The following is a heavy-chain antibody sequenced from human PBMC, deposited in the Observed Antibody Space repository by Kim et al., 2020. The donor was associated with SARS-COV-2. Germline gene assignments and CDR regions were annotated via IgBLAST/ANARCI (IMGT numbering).Heavy chain of an antibody. Sequence: SQTLSLTCTVSGGSISSSSYYWGWIRQPPGKGLEWIGSIYYSGSTYYNPSLKSRVTISVDTSKNQFSLKLSSVTAADTAVYYCAGRYDFWSGHFYYFDYWGQGTLVTVSS. CDR3: AGRYDFWSGHFYYFDY. D-gene: IGHD3-3*01. CDR1: GGSISSSSYY. CDR2: IYYSGST. V-gene: IGHV4-39*01. J-gene: IGHJ4*02.